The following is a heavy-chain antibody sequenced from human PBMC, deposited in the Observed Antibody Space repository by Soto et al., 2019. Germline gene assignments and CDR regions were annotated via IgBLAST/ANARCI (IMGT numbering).Heavy chain of an antibody. CDR1: GFTFKAYA. CDR2: ITATNGNT. D-gene: IGHD4-4*01. Sequence: HLLESGGASVQPGGSLRLSCVASGFTFKAYAMGWVRQAPGRGREWVSSITATNGNTYYADSVRGRFTISRDNSRNSLFLQMNGLRPEDSALYYCAKDEGTSSTVFDYWGQGTRVTVPS. CDR3: AKDEGTSSTVFDY. V-gene: IGHV3-23*01. J-gene: IGHJ4*02.